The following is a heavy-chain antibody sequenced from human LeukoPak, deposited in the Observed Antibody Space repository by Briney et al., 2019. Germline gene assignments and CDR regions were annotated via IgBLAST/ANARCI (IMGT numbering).Heavy chain of an antibody. CDR2: VHYSGGT. CDR1: DDSISSTNFY. D-gene: IGHD6-19*01. CDR3: ARDRRESSGWYSDAFDI. J-gene: IGHJ3*02. Sequence: PSETLSLACTVSDDSISSTNFYWVWIRQPPGKGLESIGSVHYSGGTYYNPSLKSRVTMSIDSSKKQFSLRLTSVTAADTAVYYCARDRRESSGWYSDAFDIWGQGTMVTVSS. V-gene: IGHV4-39*07.